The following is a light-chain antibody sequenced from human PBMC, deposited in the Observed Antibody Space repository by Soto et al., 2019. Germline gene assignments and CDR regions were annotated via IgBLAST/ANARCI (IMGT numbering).Light chain of an antibody. V-gene: IGKV1-39*01. CDR2: GVS. CDR3: QQTYMVPYT. Sequence: DIQMTQSQSSLSVSFGDRVTITCGASQSVSTYLNWYSQKPGGAPKLLIHGVSKLENGTPSRFSGSGPATDFTLTINTLQTEDFAVYVCQQTYMVPYTFGQGTKVDIK. CDR1: QSVSTY. J-gene: IGKJ2*01.